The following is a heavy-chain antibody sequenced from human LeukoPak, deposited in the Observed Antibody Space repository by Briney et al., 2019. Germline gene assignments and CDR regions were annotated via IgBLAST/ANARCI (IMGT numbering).Heavy chain of an antibody. CDR1: GGSFSGYY. CDR3: ARAIGTVPYYFDY. V-gene: IGHV4-34*01. CDR2: INHSGST. D-gene: IGHD4-17*01. J-gene: IGHJ4*02. Sequence: ASETLSLTCAVYGGSFSGYYWSWIRQPPGKGLEWIGEINHSGSTNYNPSLKSRVTISVDTSKNQFSLKLSSVTAAGTAVYYCARAIGTVPYYFDYWGQGTLVTVSS.